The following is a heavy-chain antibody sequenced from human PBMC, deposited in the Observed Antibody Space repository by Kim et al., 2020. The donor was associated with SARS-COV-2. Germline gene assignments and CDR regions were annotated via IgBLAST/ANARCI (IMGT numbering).Heavy chain of an antibody. D-gene: IGHD3-10*01. J-gene: IGHJ4*02. Sequence: VKGRFTISRDNSKNTLYLQMNSLRAEDTAVYYCAKDRSYYGSGSYYFDYWGQGTLVTVSS. V-gene: IGHV3-23*01. CDR3: AKDRSYYGSGSYYFDY.